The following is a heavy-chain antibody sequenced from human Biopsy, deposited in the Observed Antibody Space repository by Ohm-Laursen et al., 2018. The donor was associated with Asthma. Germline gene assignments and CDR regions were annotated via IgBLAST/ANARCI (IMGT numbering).Heavy chain of an antibody. CDR2: ITGSGSTI. D-gene: IGHD3-3*01. CDR1: GFTFSSYA. Sequence: SLRLSCTASGFTFSSYAFNWVRQAPGKGLEWVSYITGSGSTIYYADSVKGRFTVSRDDSKNTLYLQMNSLRPDDTAVYYCARDVMEWYLPAFDFWGQGTLVTVSS. J-gene: IGHJ4*02. V-gene: IGHV3-48*01. CDR3: ARDVMEWYLPAFDF.